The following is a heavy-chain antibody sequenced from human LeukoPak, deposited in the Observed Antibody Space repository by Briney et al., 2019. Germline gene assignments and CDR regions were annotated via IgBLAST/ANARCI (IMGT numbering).Heavy chain of an antibody. CDR3: AKDGHCPALCTTQIAVAGYNDN. D-gene: IGHD6-19*01. CDR1: GFTFSIYT. CDR2: INYNGATK. J-gene: IGHJ4*02. V-gene: IGHV3-23*01. Sequence: PGGSLRLSCAASGFTFSIYTMNWVRQAPGKGLEWVSIINYNGATKYYADSVQGRFTISRDNSKNTVYLQMNSLRAEDTAIYDCAKDGHCPALCTTQIAVAGYNDNWGQGTLVTVSS.